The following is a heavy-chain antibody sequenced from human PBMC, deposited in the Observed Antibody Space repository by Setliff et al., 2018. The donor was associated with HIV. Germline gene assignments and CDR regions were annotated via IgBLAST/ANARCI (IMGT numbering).Heavy chain of an antibody. V-gene: IGHV3-48*01. Sequence: PGGSLRLSCAASGFTFSNAWMSWVRQAPGKGLEWVSYISSSRSTIYYADSVKGRFTISRDDAENSVYLQMNSLRAEDTAVYYCARDANDFWSGYYDYYYYMDAWGKGTTVTAP. CDR3: ARDANDFWSGYYDYYYYMDA. D-gene: IGHD3-3*01. CDR2: ISSSRSTI. J-gene: IGHJ6*03. CDR1: GFTFSNAW.